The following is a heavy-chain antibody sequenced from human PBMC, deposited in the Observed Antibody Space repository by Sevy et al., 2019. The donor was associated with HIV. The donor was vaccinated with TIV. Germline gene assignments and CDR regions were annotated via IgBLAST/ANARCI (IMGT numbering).Heavy chain of an antibody. J-gene: IGHJ6*03. Sequence: GGSLRLSCAASGFTFSSYGMNWVRQAPGKGLEWVSSISSSSSYIYYADSVKGRFTISRYNAKNSLYLQMNSLRAEDTAVYYCARGGGFIAARTPLGYYYYYMDVWGKGTTVTVSS. CDR2: ISSSSSYI. CDR3: ARGGGFIAARTPLGYYYYYMDV. D-gene: IGHD6-6*01. CDR1: GFTFSSYG. V-gene: IGHV3-21*01.